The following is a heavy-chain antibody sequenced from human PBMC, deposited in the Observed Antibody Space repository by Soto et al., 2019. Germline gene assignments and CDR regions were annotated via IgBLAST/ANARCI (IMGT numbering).Heavy chain of an antibody. D-gene: IGHD4-17*01. J-gene: IGHJ1*01. CDR3: AMSGYYRFDF. CDR2: THPTGVT. CDR1: DDSTTSGYW. Sequence: SETLSLTCAVSDDSTTSGYWWTWVRQPPGMGLEWIGETHPTGVTHHNPSLQSRVTFSIDKSKKQVSLDLTSVTAADTAVYYCAMSGYYRFDFWGQGIQVTVSS. V-gene: IGHV4-4*02.